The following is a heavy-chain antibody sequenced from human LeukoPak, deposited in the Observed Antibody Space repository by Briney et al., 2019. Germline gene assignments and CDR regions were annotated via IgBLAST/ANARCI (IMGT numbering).Heavy chain of an antibody. V-gene: IGHV4-30-2*01. J-gene: IGHJ4*02. CDR2: IYHSGST. CDR3: ATRIRSDY. Sequence: SETLSLTCTVSGGSISSGGYYWSWIRQPPGKGLEWIGYIYHSGSTYYNPSLKSRVTISVDRSKNQFSLKLSSVTAADTAVYYCATRIRSDYWGQGTLVTVSS. CDR1: GGSISSGGYY. D-gene: IGHD2-15*01.